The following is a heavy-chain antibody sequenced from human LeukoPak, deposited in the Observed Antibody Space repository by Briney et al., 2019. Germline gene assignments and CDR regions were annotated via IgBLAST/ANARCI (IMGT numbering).Heavy chain of an antibody. Sequence: GGSLRLSCAASGFTFSTYAMHWVRQAPGKGLEWVAVISYDGSNKYYADSVKGRFTISRDNSKNTLYLQMNSLRAEDTAVYYCAKDGYCSGGSCYSETDYWGQGTLVTVSS. D-gene: IGHD2-15*01. CDR2: ISYDGSNK. V-gene: IGHV3-30*18. CDR1: GFTFSTYA. J-gene: IGHJ4*02. CDR3: AKDGYCSGGSCYSETDY.